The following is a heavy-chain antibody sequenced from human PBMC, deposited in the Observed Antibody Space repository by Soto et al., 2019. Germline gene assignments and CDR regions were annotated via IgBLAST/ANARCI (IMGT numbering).Heavy chain of an antibody. J-gene: IGHJ6*02. CDR3: ARYPGAYGDYVCYYGMDV. Sequence: QVQLVQSGAEVKKPGASVKVSCKASGYTFTSYGISWVRQAPGQGLEWMGWISAYNGNTNYAQKLQGRVTMTTDTSTSTAYLELRSLRSDDTAVYDSARYPGAYGDYVCYYGMDVWGQGTTVTVSS. D-gene: IGHD4-17*01. V-gene: IGHV1-18*04. CDR1: GYTFTSYG. CDR2: ISAYNGNT.